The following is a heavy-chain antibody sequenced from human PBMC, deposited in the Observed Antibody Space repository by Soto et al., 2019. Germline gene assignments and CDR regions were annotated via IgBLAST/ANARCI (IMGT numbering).Heavy chain of an antibody. Sequence: SETLSLTCTVAGGSISGFYWSWVRQPAGKGLEWIGRIYSSGATKYNPSLRNRVTMSVDTSTDQYSLRLNSVTAADTAVYYCARVRNSRDIDYWGQGIRVTVSS. V-gene: IGHV4-4*07. CDR2: IYSSGAT. J-gene: IGHJ4*02. D-gene: IGHD3-22*01. CDR1: GGSISGFY. CDR3: ARVRNSRDIDY.